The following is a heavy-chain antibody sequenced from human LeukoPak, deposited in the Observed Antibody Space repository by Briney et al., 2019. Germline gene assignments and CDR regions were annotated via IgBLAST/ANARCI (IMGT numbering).Heavy chain of an antibody. CDR1: GYTFTGYY. CDR2: INPNSGGT. V-gene: IGHV1-2*02. Sequence: ASVKVSCKTSGYTFTGYYMHCVRQAPGQGLEWMGWINPNSGGTNYAQKFQGRVTMTRDTSSSTAYMELSRLRSDDTAVYYCARDLSGSYYGGFDYWGQGTLVTVSS. CDR3: ARDLSGSYYGGFDY. D-gene: IGHD1-26*01. J-gene: IGHJ4*02.